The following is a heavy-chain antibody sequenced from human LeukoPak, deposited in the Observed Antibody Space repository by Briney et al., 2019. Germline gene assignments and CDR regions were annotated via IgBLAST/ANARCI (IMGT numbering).Heavy chain of an antibody. V-gene: IGHV1-69*13. Sequence: SLKVSCKASGCTFSSYAISWVRQAPGQGLEWMGGIIPIFGTANYAQKFQGRVTITADESTSTAYMELSSLRSEDTAVYYCARDYGDLPLWYWGQGTLVTVSS. D-gene: IGHD4-17*01. CDR2: IIPIFGTA. CDR3: ARDYGDLPLWY. CDR1: GCTFSSYA. J-gene: IGHJ4*02.